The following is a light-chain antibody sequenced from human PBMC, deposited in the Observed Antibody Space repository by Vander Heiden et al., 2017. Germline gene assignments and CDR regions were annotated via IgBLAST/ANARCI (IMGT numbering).Light chain of an antibody. J-gene: IGLJ1*01. CDR2: SNN. CDR1: SSNIGSHP. V-gene: IGLV1-44*01. CDR3: ATWDDSLIGYV. Sequence: QSVLTQPPSASGTPGPRVTLSCSGSSSNIGSHPVTWYQQHPGTAPKLLIYSNNQRPSGVPDRFSGSKSGTSASLAVGGLQSEDEADYYCATWDDSLIGYVFGTGTKVTVL.